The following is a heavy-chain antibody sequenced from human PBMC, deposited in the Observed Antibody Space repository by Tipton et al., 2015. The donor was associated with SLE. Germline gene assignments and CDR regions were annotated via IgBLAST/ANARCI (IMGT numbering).Heavy chain of an antibody. Sequence: GSLRLSCAASGFTISKYAMSWVRQAPGKGLEWVSVIYSGNSIYYGDSVKGRFTISRDNSKNTLYLQMSSLRAEDTALYYCARFGLTEQQLLIGAFDLWGQGTMVTVS. CDR1: GFTISKYA. CDR3: ARFGLTEQQLLIGAFDL. D-gene: IGHD6-13*01. CDR2: IYSGNSI. J-gene: IGHJ3*01. V-gene: IGHV3-23*03.